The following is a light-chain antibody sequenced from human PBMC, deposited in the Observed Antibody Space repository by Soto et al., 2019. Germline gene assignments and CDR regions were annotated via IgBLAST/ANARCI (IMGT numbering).Light chain of an antibody. CDR2: NVY. CDR3: SSYTISRTYV. V-gene: IGLV2-14*03. CDR1: NSDVGSYNY. J-gene: IGLJ1*01. Sequence: QSALTQPASVSGSPGQSITISCTGTNSDVGSYNYVSWHQQHPGKAPKLMIYNVYDRPSGISNRFSSSKSGNTASLTISGLQGEDEADYFCSSYTISRTYVFGTGTKVTVL.